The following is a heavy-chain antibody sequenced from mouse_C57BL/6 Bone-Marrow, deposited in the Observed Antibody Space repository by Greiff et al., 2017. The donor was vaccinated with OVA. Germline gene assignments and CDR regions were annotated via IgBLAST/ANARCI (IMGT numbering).Heavy chain of an antibody. Sequence: VQLQQSGPELVKPGASVKMSCKASGYTFTDYNMHWVKQSHGKSLEWIGYINPNNGGTSYNQKFKGKATLTVNKSSSTTYMELRSLTSEGSAVYYCARHTTVVAHWYFDVWGTGTTVTVSS. CDR2: INPNNGGT. CDR3: ARHTTVVAHWYFDV. J-gene: IGHJ1*03. V-gene: IGHV1-22*01. CDR1: GYTFTDYN. D-gene: IGHD1-1*01.